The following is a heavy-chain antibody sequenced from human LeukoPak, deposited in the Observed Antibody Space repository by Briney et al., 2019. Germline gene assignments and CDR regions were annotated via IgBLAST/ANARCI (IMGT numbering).Heavy chain of an antibody. D-gene: IGHD1-26*01. CDR1: GFTFSSCS. Sequence: GGSLRLSCAASGFTFSSCSMNWVRQAPGKGLEWVSSISSSSSYIYYADSVKGRFTISRDNAKNSLYLQMNSLRAEDTAVYYCARAGYGMGATDYWGQGTLVTVSS. CDR3: ARAGYGMGATDY. CDR2: ISSSSSYI. V-gene: IGHV3-21*01. J-gene: IGHJ4*02.